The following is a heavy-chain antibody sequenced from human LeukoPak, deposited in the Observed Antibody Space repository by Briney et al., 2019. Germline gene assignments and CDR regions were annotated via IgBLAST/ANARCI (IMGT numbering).Heavy chain of an antibody. CDR3: ARDRTTVTTFDY. CDR2: ISYDGSNE. V-gene: IGHV3-30*03. CDR1: GFTFSSYG. Sequence: GGSLRLSCAASGFTFSSYGVNWVRQAPGKGLEWVAVISYDGSNEYYADSVKGRFTISRDNAKNSLYLQMNTLRAEDTAVYYCARDRTTVTTFDYWGQGTLVTVSS. J-gene: IGHJ4*02. D-gene: IGHD4-17*01.